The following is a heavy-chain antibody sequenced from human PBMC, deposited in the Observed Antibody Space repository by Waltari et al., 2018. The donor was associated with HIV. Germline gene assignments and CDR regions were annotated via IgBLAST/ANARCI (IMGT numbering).Heavy chain of an antibody. Sequence: QLQLQDSGPGLVKPSETLSLTCTVSGGPFSTSSYYWGWIRRPPGKGLEWIGSVYYSGSTYYNPSLKSRVTISIDTSKNQFSLKLSSVTAADTAVYYCVAGYYGRGDYWGQGTLVTVSS. V-gene: IGHV4-39*01. J-gene: IGHJ4*02. CDR3: VAGYYGRGDY. CDR2: VYYSGST. CDR1: GGPFSTSSYY. D-gene: IGHD3-3*01.